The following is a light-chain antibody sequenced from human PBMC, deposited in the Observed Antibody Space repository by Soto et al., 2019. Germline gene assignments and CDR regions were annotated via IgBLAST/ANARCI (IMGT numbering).Light chain of an antibody. Sequence: QSALTQPPSASGSLGQSVTISCTGTSSDIGNYETVSWYQHHPGKAPQAVIYEVNKRPSGVPDRFSGSKSGNTASLTVSGLQAEDEGDYYCSSYAGSNNDVFGTGTKLTVL. J-gene: IGLJ1*01. CDR2: EVN. V-gene: IGLV2-8*01. CDR1: SSDIGNYET. CDR3: SSYAGSNNDV.